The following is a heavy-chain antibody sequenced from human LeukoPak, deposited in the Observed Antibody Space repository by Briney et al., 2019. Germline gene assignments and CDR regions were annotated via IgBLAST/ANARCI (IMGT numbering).Heavy chain of an antibody. CDR2: ISAYNGNT. CDR3: ARGDGDIVVVVAAQTLDY. CDR1: GYTFTSYG. D-gene: IGHD2-15*01. J-gene: IGHJ4*02. Sequence: ASVKVSCKASGYTFTSYGISWVRQAPGQGLEWMGWISAYNGNTNYAQKLQGRVTMTTDTSTSTAYMELRSLRSDDTAVYYCARGDGDIVVVVAAQTLDYWGQGTLVTVSS. V-gene: IGHV1-18*01.